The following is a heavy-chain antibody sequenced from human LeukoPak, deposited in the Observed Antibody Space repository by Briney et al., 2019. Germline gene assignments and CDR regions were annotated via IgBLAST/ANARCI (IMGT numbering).Heavy chain of an antibody. CDR2: ISTYNGNT. CDR3: AREKTRLAAGDAFDI. Sequence: GASVRVSCKPSGYTFSTYGISWVRQAPGQGLEWMGWISTYNGNTYHALKLQGRVTMTTDTSTSTAYMELRSLRSDDTVVYYCAREKTRLAAGDAFDIWGQGTMVTVSS. CDR1: GYTFSTYG. V-gene: IGHV1-18*01. J-gene: IGHJ3*02. D-gene: IGHD6-13*01.